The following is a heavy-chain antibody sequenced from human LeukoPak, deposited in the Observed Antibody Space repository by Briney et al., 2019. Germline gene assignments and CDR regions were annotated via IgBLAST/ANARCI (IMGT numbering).Heavy chain of an antibody. CDR2: IYYSWSA. CDR3: ARGSDYGDPFDY. D-gene: IGHD4-17*01. CDR1: GGSISSHY. Sequence: TSETLSLTCTVSGGSISSHYWNWIRQPPGKGLEWIGYIYYSWSANYNPSLKSRVTISLDTSKNQFSLTLSSVTAADTAVYYCARGSDYGDPFDYWGQGTLVTVSS. J-gene: IGHJ4*02. V-gene: IGHV4-59*11.